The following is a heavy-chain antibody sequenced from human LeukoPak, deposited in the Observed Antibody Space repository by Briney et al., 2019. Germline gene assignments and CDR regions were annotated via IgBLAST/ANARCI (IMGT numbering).Heavy chain of an antibody. J-gene: IGHJ4*02. CDR1: GFTFSSYA. V-gene: IGHV3-23*01. Sequence: GGSLRLSCAASGFTFSSYAMTWVRQAPGKGLEWVSAIGGTTYYADSEKGRFTISRDNSKSTLYLQMNSLRAEDTAVYYCTKLVESGVRYWGQGTLVTVSS. D-gene: IGHD2-15*01. CDR3: TKLVESGVRY. CDR2: IGGTT.